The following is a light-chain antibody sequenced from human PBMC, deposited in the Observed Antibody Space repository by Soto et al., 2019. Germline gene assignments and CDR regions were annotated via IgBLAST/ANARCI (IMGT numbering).Light chain of an antibody. CDR3: GSYTSSSTIGVV. Sequence: QSALTQPASVSGSPGQSITISCTGTSSDVGGYNYVSWYQQHPGKAPKLMIYDVSNRPSGVSNRFSGSKSGNTASLTISGLQAEDEADYYCGSYTSSSTIGVVFGGGTKLTVL. J-gene: IGLJ2*01. CDR1: SSDVGGYNY. CDR2: DVS. V-gene: IGLV2-14*01.